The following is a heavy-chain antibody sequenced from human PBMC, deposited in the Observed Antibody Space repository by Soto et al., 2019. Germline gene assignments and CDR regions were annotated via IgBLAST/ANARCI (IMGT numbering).Heavy chain of an antibody. CDR1: FCSFAGYG. J-gene: IGHJ5*01. D-gene: IGHD3-22*01. V-gene: IGHV1-18*01. CDR3: ARARPASSSHYDSSGNTKSCDT. Sequence: GASGMVCWKASFCSFAGYGINWRLPAPGQGLEWMGWISAYNGNTNYAQNLQGRVTMTTDTSTSTAYMELRSLRSDDTAVYYCARARPASSSHYDSSGNTKSCDTWG. CDR2: ISAYNGNT.